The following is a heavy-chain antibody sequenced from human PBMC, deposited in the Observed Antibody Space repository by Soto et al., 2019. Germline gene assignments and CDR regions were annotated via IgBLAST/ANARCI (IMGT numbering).Heavy chain of an antibody. CDR2: IYYSGST. CDR1: GGSITSYY. V-gene: IGHV4-59*06. J-gene: IGHJ4*02. Sequence: SETLSLTCTVSGGSITSYYWSWIRQHPGKGLEWIGYIYYSGSTYYNPSLKSRVTISVDTSKNQFSLKLSSVTAADTAVYYCARFIPGTGSDFWGQGTLVTVSS. D-gene: IGHD1-20*01. CDR3: ARFIPGTGSDF.